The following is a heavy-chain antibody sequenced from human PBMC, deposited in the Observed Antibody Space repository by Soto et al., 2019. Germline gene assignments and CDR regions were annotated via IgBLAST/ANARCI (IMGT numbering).Heavy chain of an antibody. J-gene: IGHJ3*02. CDR2: ISPGSRYP. V-gene: IGHV3-11*06. CDR3: ARDDGLSSTNVKAFDI. D-gene: IGHD2-2*01. CDR1: GFTFGDSY. Sequence: PGGSLRLSCAGSGFTFGDSYMGWIRQATGRGLEWLSYISPGSRYPAYADSVKGRFTISRDNAKRTLYLQMMSLTAEDTAIYYCARDDGLSSTNVKAFDIWGQGTKVTV.